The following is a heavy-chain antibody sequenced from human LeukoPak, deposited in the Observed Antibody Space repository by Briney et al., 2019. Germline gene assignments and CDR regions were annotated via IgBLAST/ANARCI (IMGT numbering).Heavy chain of an antibody. CDR2: INTSTGNP. J-gene: IGHJ4*02. D-gene: IGHD3-3*02. CDR1: GYTFTIYA. V-gene: IGHV7-4-1*02. Sequence: ASVKVSFTASGYTFTIYAMNWVRQAPGQGLEWMGWINTSTGNPTYAQGFTGRFVFSLDTSVSTAYLQISSLKAEDTAVYYCARAPISYFDYWGQGTLVTVSS. CDR3: ARAPISYFDY.